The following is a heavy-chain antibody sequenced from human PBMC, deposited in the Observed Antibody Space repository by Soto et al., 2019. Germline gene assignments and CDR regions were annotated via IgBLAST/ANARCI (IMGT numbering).Heavy chain of an antibody. CDR1: GFTFSSYA. Sequence: EVQLLESGGGLVQPGGSLRLSCAASGFTFSSYAMSWVRQAPGKGLAWVSAISGSGGSTYYADSVKGRFTISRDNSKNTLYLQMNSLRAEDTAVYYCAKAEEYYDFWSGPIDAFDIWGQGTMVTVSS. J-gene: IGHJ3*02. V-gene: IGHV3-23*01. D-gene: IGHD3-3*01. CDR3: AKAEEYYDFWSGPIDAFDI. CDR2: ISGSGGST.